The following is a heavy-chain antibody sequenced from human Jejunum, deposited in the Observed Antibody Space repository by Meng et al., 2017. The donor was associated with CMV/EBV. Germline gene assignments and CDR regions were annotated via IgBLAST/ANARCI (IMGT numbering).Heavy chain of an antibody. Sequence: YTFTGYFIHWVRQAPGQGLDWMGWINPNSGGTNYAPRFQGRVTMTRDTSITTAYMELSGLRSDDTAVYFCASTGDWTTAAQAFDQWGQGTLVTVSS. D-gene: IGHD4-11*01. J-gene: IGHJ4*02. CDR2: INPNSGGT. V-gene: IGHV1-2*02. CDR3: ASTGDWTTAAQAFDQ. CDR1: YTFTGYF.